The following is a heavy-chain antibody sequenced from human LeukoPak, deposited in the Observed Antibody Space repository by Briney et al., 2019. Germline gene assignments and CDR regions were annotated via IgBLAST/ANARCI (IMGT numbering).Heavy chain of an antibody. Sequence: PGRSLRLSCAASGFTFSSYGMHRVRQAPGKGLEWVAVISYDGSNKYYADSVKGRFTISRDNSKNTLYLQMNSLRAEDTAVYYCAKDGSILTGYYSLDYWGQGTLVTVSS. CDR2: ISYDGSNK. CDR3: AKDGSILTGYYSLDY. D-gene: IGHD3-9*01. CDR1: GFTFSSYG. J-gene: IGHJ4*02. V-gene: IGHV3-30*18.